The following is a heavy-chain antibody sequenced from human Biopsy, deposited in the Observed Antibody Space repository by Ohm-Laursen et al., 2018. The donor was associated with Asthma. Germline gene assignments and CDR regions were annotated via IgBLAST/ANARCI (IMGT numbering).Heavy chain of an antibody. J-gene: IGHJ4*02. Sequence: SDTLSLTCTVSGASITSSAYYWGWIRQTPGKGLEWLGDTHHSGYTNYNPSLSSRLTLSVDTSKNQFSLRLTSVTAADTAVYFCVRHQYSSSWSTFDYWGQGALVTVSS. CDR3: VRHQYSSSWSTFDY. D-gene: IGHD3-22*01. CDR1: GASITSSAYY. CDR2: THHSGYT. V-gene: IGHV4-39*01.